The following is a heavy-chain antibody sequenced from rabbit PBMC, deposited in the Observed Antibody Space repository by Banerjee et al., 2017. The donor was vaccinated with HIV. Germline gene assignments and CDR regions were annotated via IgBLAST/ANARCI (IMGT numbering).Heavy chain of an antibody. CDR1: GFTLSSYV. CDR2: INTSSGNT. V-gene: IGHV1S45*01. D-gene: IGHD4-1*01. J-gene: IGHJ4*01. CDR3: ARDLAGVIGWNFNL. Sequence: QEQLEESGGGLVKPEGSLKLSCTVSGFTLSSYVMCWVRQAPGKGLEWIAFINTSSGNTVYASWAKGRFTISKTSSTTVTLQMTSLTAADTATYFCARDLAGVIGWNFNLWGPGTLVTVS.